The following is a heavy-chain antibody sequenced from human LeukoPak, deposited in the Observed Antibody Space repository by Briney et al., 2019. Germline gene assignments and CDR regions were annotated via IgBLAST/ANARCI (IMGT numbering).Heavy chain of an antibody. V-gene: IGHV3-11*01. CDR3: ARAPVGSIDY. Sequence: GGSLRLSCAASGFAFSDYYMTWIRQAPGKGLEWVSYISGSGTYMRYGDSVKGRFTISRDNAKNSLYLQMNSLRAEDTAVYYCARAPVGSIDYWGQGTQVTVSS. CDR2: ISGSGTYM. J-gene: IGHJ4*02. CDR1: GFAFSDYY. D-gene: IGHD1-26*01.